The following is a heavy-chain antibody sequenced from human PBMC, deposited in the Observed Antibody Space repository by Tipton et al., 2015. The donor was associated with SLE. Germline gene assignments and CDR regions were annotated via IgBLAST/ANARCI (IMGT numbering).Heavy chain of an antibody. D-gene: IGHD3-9*01. J-gene: IGHJ4*02. CDR2: IIPILGIA. CDR3: AREGYDILTGYLDY. V-gene: IGHV1-69*04. Sequence: QSGAEVKKPGSSVKVSCKASGGTFSSYTISWVRQAPGQGLEWMGRIIPILGIANYAQKLQGRVTMTTDTSTSTAYMELRSLRSDDTAVYYCAREGYDILTGYLDYWGQGTLVTVSS. CDR1: GGTFSSYT.